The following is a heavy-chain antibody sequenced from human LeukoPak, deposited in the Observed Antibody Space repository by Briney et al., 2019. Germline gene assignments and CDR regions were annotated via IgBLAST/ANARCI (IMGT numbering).Heavy chain of an antibody. Sequence: WASVKVSCKVSGYTLTELSMDWVRQAPGKGFDWMGGFDPEDGETIYAQKFQGRVTMTEDTSTDTAYMELSSLRSEDTAVYYCATAPRNPSHDAFDIWGQGTMVTVSS. D-gene: IGHD1-14*01. CDR2: FDPEDGET. CDR1: GYTLTELS. J-gene: IGHJ3*02. V-gene: IGHV1-24*01. CDR3: ATAPRNPSHDAFDI.